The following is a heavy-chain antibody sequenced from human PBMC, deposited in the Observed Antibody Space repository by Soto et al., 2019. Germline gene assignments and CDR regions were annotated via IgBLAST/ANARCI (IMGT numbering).Heavy chain of an antibody. D-gene: IGHD2-2*01. CDR1: GFTFSNFW. V-gene: IGHV3-74*01. J-gene: IGHJ3*01. CDR2: INGDGSST. CDR3: ARAQLLPDDAFDA. Sequence: PGGSLRLSCAASGFTFSNFWMHWVRQAPGKGPVWVSRINGDGSSTSHADPVKGRFTISRDNAENTLFLQMSGLRAEDTAVCYCARAQLLPDDAFDAWGRGTVVTVSS.